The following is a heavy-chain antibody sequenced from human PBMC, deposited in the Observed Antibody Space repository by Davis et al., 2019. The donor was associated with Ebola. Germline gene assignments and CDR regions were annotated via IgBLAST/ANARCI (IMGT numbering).Heavy chain of an antibody. J-gene: IGHJ4*02. D-gene: IGHD4/OR15-4a*01. CDR1: GGTFSSYA. CDR3: ARDSTTTDCGSDY. V-gene: IGHV1-69*04. CDR2: IIPILGIA. Sequence: AASVKVSCKASGGTFSSYAISWVRQATGQGLEWMGRIIPILGIANYAQKFQGRVTITTDESTSTAYMELSSLRSEDTAVYYCARDSTTTDCGSDYWGQGTLVTVSS.